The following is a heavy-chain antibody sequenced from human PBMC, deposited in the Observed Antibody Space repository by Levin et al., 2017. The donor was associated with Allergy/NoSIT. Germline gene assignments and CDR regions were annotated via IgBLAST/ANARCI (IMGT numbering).Heavy chain of an antibody. V-gene: IGHV4-34*01. D-gene: IGHD3-10*01. CDR3: ATLKGSLWFAELSISALDV. CDR2: INHSGNT. J-gene: IGHJ6*02. CDR1: GGSLSSFY. Sequence: GSLRLSCAVHGGSLSSFYWSWIRQVPGKGLEWIGEINHSGNTNYNPSLKSRVTMSVDTSNNQFSLRLTSVTAADTAIYYCATLKGSLWFAELSISALDVWGQGTTVTVSS.